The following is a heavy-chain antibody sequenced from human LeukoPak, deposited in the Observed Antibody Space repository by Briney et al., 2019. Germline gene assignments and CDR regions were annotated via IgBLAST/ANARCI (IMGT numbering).Heavy chain of an antibody. CDR1: GGSISSYY. J-gene: IGHJ4*02. Sequence: PSETLSLTCTVSGGSISSYYWSWIRQPPGKGLGWIGYIYPSGSTNYNPPLKSRVTISVDTSKNQFSLKLSSVTAADTAVYYCARLASYDFWSGFFDYWGQGTLVTVSS. V-gene: IGHV4-4*09. D-gene: IGHD3-3*01. CDR3: ARLASYDFWSGFFDY. CDR2: IYPSGST.